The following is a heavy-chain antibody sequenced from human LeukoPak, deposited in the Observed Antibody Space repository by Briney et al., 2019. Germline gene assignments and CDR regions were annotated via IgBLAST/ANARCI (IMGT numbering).Heavy chain of an antibody. CDR2: IKTDGSST. J-gene: IGHJ4*02. D-gene: IGHD3/OR15-3a*01. V-gene: IGHV3-74*01. CDR1: GFTFRSYW. Sequence: GGSLRLSCAASGFTFRSYWMHWVRQAPGKGLVWVSRIKTDGSSTSYADSVKGRFTISRDNSMNTLYLQMSSLRAEDTAVYYCASWTDYVDYWGQGTLVTVSS. CDR3: ASWTDYVDY.